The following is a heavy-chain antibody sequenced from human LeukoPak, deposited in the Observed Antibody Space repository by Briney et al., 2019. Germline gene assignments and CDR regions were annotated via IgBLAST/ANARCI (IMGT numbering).Heavy chain of an antibody. CDR2: ISSSGSTI. Sequence: PGGSLRLSCAASGFTFSSYEMNWVRQAPGKGLEWVSYISSSGSTIYYADSVKGRFTISRDNAKNSLYLQMNSLRAEDTAVYYCAREYSSGWNDYWGQGTLVTVSS. J-gene: IGHJ4*02. D-gene: IGHD6-19*01. CDR3: AREYSSGWNDY. CDR1: GFTFSSYE. V-gene: IGHV3-48*03.